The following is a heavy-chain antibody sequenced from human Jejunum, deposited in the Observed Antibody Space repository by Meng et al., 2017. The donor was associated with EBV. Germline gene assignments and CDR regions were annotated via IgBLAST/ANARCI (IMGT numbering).Heavy chain of an antibody. J-gene: IGHJ4*02. CDR1: GFSFPTCW. CDR2: HKSKINGTTT. V-gene: IGHV3-15*01. D-gene: IGHD2-2*01. Sequence: VEVGGVYVESGASPGPASRVSGFSFPTCWWGWVSQGQGMGLEWVSRHKSKINGTTTEPAAPVTCRFTTSRDDSDNTLYLQTNSLKTEDSAVYYCVTEPHCTHWGQGTLVTVSS. CDR3: VTEPHCTH.